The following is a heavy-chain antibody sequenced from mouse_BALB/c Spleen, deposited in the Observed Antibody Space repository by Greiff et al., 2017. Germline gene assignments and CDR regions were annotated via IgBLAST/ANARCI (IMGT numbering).Heavy chain of an antibody. D-gene: IGHD1-2*01. CDR2: IYPGDGDT. V-gene: IGHV1-87*01. CDR1: GYTFTSYW. Sequence: VMLVESGAELARPGASVKLSCKASGYTFTSYWMQWVKQRPGQGLEWIGAIYPGDGDTRYTQKFKGKATLTADKSSSTAYMQLSSLASEDSAVYYCASTTATRYFDYWGQGTTLTVSS. CDR3: ASTTATRYFDY. J-gene: IGHJ2*01.